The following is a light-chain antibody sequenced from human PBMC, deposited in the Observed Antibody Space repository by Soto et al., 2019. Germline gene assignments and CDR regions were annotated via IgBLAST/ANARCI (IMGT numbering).Light chain of an antibody. CDR3: LSYDTSLSSPYV. V-gene: IGLV1-40*01. CDR2: GNS. Sequence: QSVLTQPPSVSGAPRQRVTISCTGSSSNIGPTYDVHWYQQLPGTAPKLLIYGNSNRPSGVPDRFSGSKSGTSASLAITGLQAEDEADYYCLSYDTSLSSPYVFGTGTQLTVL. CDR1: SSNIGPTYD. J-gene: IGLJ1*01.